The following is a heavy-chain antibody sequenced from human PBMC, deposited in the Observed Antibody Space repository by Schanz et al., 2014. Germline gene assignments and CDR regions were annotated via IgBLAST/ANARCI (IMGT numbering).Heavy chain of an antibody. CDR3: ARAAAAVLSGNYYYGMDV. CDR1: GFSFSSYS. Sequence: VQLVESGGDLVKPGGSLRLSCAASGFSFSSYSMNWVRQAPGKGLEWVSSIRSSSSNIYYADSVKGRFTISRDNAKNSLYLQMNSLRAEDTAVYYCARAAAAVLSGNYYYGMDVWGQGTTVTVSS. J-gene: IGHJ6*02. V-gene: IGHV3-21*01. D-gene: IGHD6-13*01. CDR2: IRSSSSNI.